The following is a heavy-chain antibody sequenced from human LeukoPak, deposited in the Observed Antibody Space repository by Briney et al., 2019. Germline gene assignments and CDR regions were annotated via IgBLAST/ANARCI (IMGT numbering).Heavy chain of an antibody. Sequence: SETLSLTCGVSGGSITTRDCWCWVRQPPGEGLEWIGEICLDGRIHYTASLKSRVSISMDRSKAQFSLNLISVTAADTAMYFCASQGGLRSDFWGQGILVTVSS. D-gene: IGHD2-15*01. CDR1: GGSITTRDC. V-gene: IGHV4-4*02. CDR3: ASQGGLRSDF. CDR2: ICLDGRI. J-gene: IGHJ4*02.